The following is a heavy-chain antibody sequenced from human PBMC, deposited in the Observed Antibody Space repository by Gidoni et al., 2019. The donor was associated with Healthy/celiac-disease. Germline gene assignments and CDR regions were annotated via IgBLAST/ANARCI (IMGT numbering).Heavy chain of an antibody. Sequence: EVQLVESGGGLVQPGGSLRLSCAASGFTFSSYSMNWVRQAPGKVLEWVSYISSSSSTIYYADSVKGRFTISRDNAKNSLYRQMNSLRDEDTAVYYCARDRDFYGMDVWGQGTTVTVSS. V-gene: IGHV3-48*02. CDR1: GFTFSSYS. CDR3: ARDRDFYGMDV. J-gene: IGHJ6*02. CDR2: ISSSSSTI.